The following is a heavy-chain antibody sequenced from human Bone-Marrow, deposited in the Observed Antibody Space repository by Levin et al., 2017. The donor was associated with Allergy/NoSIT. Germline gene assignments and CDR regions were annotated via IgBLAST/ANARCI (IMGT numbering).Heavy chain of an antibody. CDR1: GFTFRNYV. CDR2: ISGSADST. Sequence: ASVKVSCAASGFTFRNYVVSWVRQVPGKGLEWVSAISGSADSTYYADSVKGRFTISRDNSKNTLYLQMNSLRAEDTAVYYCAKDPDYGDYSNYWYFDLWGRGTLVTVSS. V-gene: IGHV3-23*01. D-gene: IGHD4-17*01. CDR3: AKDPDYGDYSNYWYFDL. J-gene: IGHJ2*01.